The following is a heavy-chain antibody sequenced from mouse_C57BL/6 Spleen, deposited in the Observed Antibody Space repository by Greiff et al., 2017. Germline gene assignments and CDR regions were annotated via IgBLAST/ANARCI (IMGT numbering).Heavy chain of an antibody. CDR3: ARDRGYEYDGDAMDD. D-gene: IGHD2-4*01. CDR1: GFNIKNTY. Sequence: VQLQQSVAELVRPGASVKLSCTASGFNIKNTYMHWVKQRPEQGLEWIGRIDPANGNTKYAPKFQGKATITADTSSNTAYLQLSSLTSEDTAIXYCARDRGYEYDGDAMDDWGQGTSVTVSA. CDR2: IDPANGNT. J-gene: IGHJ4*01. V-gene: IGHV14-3*01.